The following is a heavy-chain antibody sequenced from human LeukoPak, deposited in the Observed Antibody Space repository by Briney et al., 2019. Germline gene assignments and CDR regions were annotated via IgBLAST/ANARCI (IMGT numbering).Heavy chain of an antibody. Sequence: GGYLRLSCAASGFTFSSYAISWVRQAPGKGLEWVSAISGSGGSTYYADSVKGRFTISRDNSKNTLYLQMNSLRAEDTAVYYCAKDFSWELPFDAFDIWGQGTMVTVSS. CDR3: AKDFSWELPFDAFDI. CDR2: ISGSGGST. D-gene: IGHD1-26*01. J-gene: IGHJ3*02. CDR1: GFTFSSYA. V-gene: IGHV3-23*01.